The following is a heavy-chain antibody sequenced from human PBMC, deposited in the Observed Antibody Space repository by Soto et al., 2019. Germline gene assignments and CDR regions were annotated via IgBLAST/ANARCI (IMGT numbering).Heavy chain of an antibody. J-gene: IGHJ6*02. D-gene: IGHD1-26*01. CDR1: GLDFSSEV. CDR3: AKVGPSYYYGMDV. Sequence: GGSLRLSCAASGLDFSSEVMCWVRQAPGKGLEWVSSISGSGRTVYHADSMRGRFAISRDNSKNSLYLQLNNLRVDDTAVYYCAKVGPSYYYGMDVWGQGTTVTVSS. V-gene: IGHV3-23*01. CDR2: ISGSGRTV.